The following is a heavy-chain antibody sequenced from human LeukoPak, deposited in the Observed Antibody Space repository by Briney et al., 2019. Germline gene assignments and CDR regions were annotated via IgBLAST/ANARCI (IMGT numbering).Heavy chain of an antibody. Sequence: VGSLRLSCTASGFAFRGDWMHWARELPGKGLVWVSRIGPTGITTSYADSVEGRFTISRDNAKNSLYMQMNSLRAEDTAVYYCASFSRITIFGVVTSAFFDYWGQGTLVTVSS. CDR2: IGPTGITT. J-gene: IGHJ4*02. CDR3: ASFSRITIFGVVTSAFFDY. D-gene: IGHD3-3*01. V-gene: IGHV3-74*01. CDR1: GFAFRGDW.